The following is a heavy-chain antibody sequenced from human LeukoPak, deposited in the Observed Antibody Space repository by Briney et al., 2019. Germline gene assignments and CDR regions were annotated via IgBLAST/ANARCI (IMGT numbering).Heavy chain of an antibody. V-gene: IGHV3-7*01. J-gene: IGHJ4*02. D-gene: IGHD3-10*01. CDR2: INQDGSGK. CDR1: GFTFSNYW. CDR3: ARGGHRQKEF. Sequence: GGSLRLSCAASGFTFSNYWMTWVRQSPGKGLEWVAIINQDGSGKYYVDSVKGRFTISRDNAKNSLYLQMSSLGAEDTAVYYCARGGHRQKEFWGQGTLVTVSS.